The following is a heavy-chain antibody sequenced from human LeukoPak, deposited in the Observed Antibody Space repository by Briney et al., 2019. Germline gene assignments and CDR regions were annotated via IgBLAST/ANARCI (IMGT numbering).Heavy chain of an antibody. Sequence: GGSLRLSCAASGFTFSSYAMSWVRQAPGKGLEWVSAISGSGGSTYYADSVKVRFTISRDNSKNTLYLQINSLRAEDTAVYDCAKVRKSGYDFNFDYWGQGTLVTVSS. V-gene: IGHV3-23*01. CDR2: ISGSGGST. CDR3: AKVRKSGYDFNFDY. J-gene: IGHJ4*02. CDR1: GFTFSSYA. D-gene: IGHD5-12*01.